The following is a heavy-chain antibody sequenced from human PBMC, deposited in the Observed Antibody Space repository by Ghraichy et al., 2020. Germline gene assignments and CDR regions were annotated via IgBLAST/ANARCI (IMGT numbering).Heavy chain of an antibody. D-gene: IGHD1-26*01. V-gene: IGHV1-18*01. CDR2: ISAYNGNT. J-gene: IGHJ4*02. Sequence: GWISAYNGNTNYAQKLQGRVTMTTDTSTSTAYMELRSLRSDDTAVYYCARDPRSGSYYDVGGFDYWGQGTLVTVSS. CDR3: ARDPRSGSYYDVGGFDY.